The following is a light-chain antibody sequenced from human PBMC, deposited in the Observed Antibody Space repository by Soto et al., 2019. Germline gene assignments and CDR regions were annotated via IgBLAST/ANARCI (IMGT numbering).Light chain of an antibody. CDR2: DVS. V-gene: IGLV2-11*01. CDR1: SSDVGGYNY. Sequence: QSVRTQPRSVSGSPGQSVTISCTGTSSDVGGYNYVSWYQQHPGKAPKLMIYDVSKRPSGAPDRFSGSKSGNTASLTISGLQAEDEADYYCCSDAGSTGVFGTVTEVTDL. J-gene: IGLJ1*01. CDR3: CSDAGSTGV.